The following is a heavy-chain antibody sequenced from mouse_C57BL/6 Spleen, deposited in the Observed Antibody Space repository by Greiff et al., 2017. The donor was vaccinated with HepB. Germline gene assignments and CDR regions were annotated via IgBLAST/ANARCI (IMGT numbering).Heavy chain of an antibody. Sequence: VQLKESGPELVKPGASVKIPCKASGYTFTDYNIDWVKQSHGKSLEWIGDINPNNGGTIYNQKFKGKATLTVDKSSSTAYMELRSLTSEDTAVYYCARSYYYAMDYWGQGTSVTVSS. V-gene: IGHV1-18*01. CDR2: INPNNGGT. CDR3: ARSYYYAMDY. CDR1: GYTFTDYN. J-gene: IGHJ4*01.